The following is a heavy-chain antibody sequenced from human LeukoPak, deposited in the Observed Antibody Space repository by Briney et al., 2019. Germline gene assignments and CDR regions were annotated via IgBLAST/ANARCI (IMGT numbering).Heavy chain of an antibody. Sequence: PSETLSLTCAVYGGSFSGYYWSWIRQPPGKGLEWIGEINHSGSTNYNPSLKSRVTISVDTSKNQFSLKLSSVTAADTAVYYCARVYGSGSYLYFDYWGQGTLVTVSS. J-gene: IGHJ4*02. CDR1: GGSFSGYY. CDR2: INHSGST. CDR3: ARVYGSGSYLYFDY. V-gene: IGHV4-34*01. D-gene: IGHD3-10*01.